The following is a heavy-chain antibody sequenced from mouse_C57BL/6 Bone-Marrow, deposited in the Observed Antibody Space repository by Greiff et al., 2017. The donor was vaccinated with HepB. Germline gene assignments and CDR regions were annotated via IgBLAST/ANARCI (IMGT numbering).Heavy chain of an antibody. CDR3: ARRVIYYYGSSYSAGYFDV. D-gene: IGHD1-1*01. V-gene: IGHV8-12*01. CDR2: SYWDDDK. CDR1: GFSLSTSGMG. J-gene: IGHJ1*03. Sequence: QVTLKVSGPGILQSSQTLSLTCSFSGFSLSTSGMGVSWIRQPSGKGLEWLAHSYWDDDKRYNPSLKSRLTISKDTSRNQVFLKITIVDTADTVTNCCARRVIYYYGSSYSAGYFDVRGTGTTVTVSS.